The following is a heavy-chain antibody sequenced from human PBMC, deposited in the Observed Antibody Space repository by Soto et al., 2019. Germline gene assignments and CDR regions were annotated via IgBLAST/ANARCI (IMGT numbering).Heavy chain of an antibody. CDR1: GFTFSNYG. V-gene: IGHV3-33*01. Sequence: LRLSCAASGFTFSNYGMHWVRQAPGKGLEWMAVIWYDGSNKYYADSVKGRFTISRDNSKNTLYLQMNSLRAEDTAVYYCARDHIALDYWGQGTLVTVSS. CDR3: ARDHIALDY. CDR2: IWYDGSNK. D-gene: IGHD6-13*01. J-gene: IGHJ4*02.